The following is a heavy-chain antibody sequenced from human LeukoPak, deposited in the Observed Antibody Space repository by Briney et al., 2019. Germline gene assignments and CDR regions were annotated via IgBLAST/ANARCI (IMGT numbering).Heavy chain of an antibody. CDR3: AKVLNCGGDCYYMDV. Sequence: GGSLRLSCAASGITFSAYAMTWVRQAPGKGLEWVSAIVDSGDSTFYTDSVKGRFIISRDNSKNTLYLQMNSLRAEDTAVYYCAKVLNCGGDCYYMDVWGKGTTVTVSS. CDR1: GITFSAYA. J-gene: IGHJ6*03. V-gene: IGHV3-23*01. D-gene: IGHD2-21*01. CDR2: IVDSGDST.